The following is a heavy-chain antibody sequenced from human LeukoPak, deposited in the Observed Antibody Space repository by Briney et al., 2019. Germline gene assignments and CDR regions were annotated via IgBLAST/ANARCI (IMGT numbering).Heavy chain of an antibody. Sequence: GGSLRLSCAASGFTFSSYAMSWVRQAPGKGLEWVSSITSSGAATYYADSVKGRFTISRDNSDNTLYLQMNSLRAEDTAVYYCAKVMKGSERLTMVRGVIIKTAGLYYMDVWGKGTTATVSS. D-gene: IGHD3-10*01. J-gene: IGHJ6*03. V-gene: IGHV3-23*01. CDR3: AKVMKGSERLTMVRGVIIKTAGLYYMDV. CDR2: ITSSGAAT. CDR1: GFTFSSYA.